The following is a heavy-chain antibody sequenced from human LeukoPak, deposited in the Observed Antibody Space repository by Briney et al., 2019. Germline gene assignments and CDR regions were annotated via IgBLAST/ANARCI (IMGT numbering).Heavy chain of an antibody. CDR1: GGSISSYY. V-gene: IGHV4-59*08. CDR3: ARHQTGVGEDI. J-gene: IGHJ3*02. CDR2: IYYSGST. Sequence: SETLSLTCTVSGGSISSYYWSWIRQPPGKGLEWIGYIYYSGSTNYNPSLKSRVTISVDTSKNQFSLKLSSVTAADTAVYYCARHQTGVGEDIWGQGTMVTVSS. D-gene: IGHD1-26*01.